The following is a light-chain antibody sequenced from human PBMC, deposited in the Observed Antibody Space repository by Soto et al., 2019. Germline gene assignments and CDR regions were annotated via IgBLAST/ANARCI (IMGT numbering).Light chain of an antibody. CDR3: QQYNNWPLT. CDR2: GAS. J-gene: IGKJ4*01. Sequence: EIVVTQSPATLSVSPGERATLSCRASQSVSSNLAWYMQKPGQAPRLLIYGASTRATSIPARFSGSGSGTEFTLTISSLQSEDFAVYYCQQYNNWPLTFGGGTKVEIK. V-gene: IGKV3-15*01. CDR1: QSVSSN.